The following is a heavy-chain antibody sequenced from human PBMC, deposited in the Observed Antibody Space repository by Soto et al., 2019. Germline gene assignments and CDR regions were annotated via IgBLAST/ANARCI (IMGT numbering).Heavy chain of an antibody. CDR3: ARARAVRGVYYYYGMDV. Sequence: QVQLVQSGAEVKKPGSSVKVSCKASGGTFSSYAISWVRQAPGQGLEWMGGIIPIFGTANYAQKFQGRVTITADKTTSTAYMELSSPRAEDTAVCYCARARAVRGVYYYYGMDVWGQGTTVTVSS. CDR2: IIPIFGTA. V-gene: IGHV1-69*06. J-gene: IGHJ6*02. D-gene: IGHD3-10*01. CDR1: GGTFSSYA.